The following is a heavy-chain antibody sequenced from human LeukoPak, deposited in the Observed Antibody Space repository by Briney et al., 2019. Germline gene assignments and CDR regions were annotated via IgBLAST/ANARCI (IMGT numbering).Heavy chain of an antibody. J-gene: IGHJ4*02. CDR2: ISGSGGST. V-gene: IGHV3-23*01. CDR1: GFTFSSYA. D-gene: IGHD5-18*01. Sequence: GGSLRLSCAASGFTFSSYAMSWVRQAPGKGLEWVSAISGSGGSTYYADSVKGRFTISRDNSKNTLYLQMNSLGAEDTAVYYCAKVKYSYGYGVSDYWGQGTLVTVSS. CDR3: AKVKYSYGYGVSDY.